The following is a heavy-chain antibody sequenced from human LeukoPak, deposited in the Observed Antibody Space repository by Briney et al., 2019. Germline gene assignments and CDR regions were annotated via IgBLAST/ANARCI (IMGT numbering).Heavy chain of an antibody. D-gene: IGHD6-19*01. Sequence: GGSLRLSCAASGFTFSYYWIHWVRHAPGKGLVWVAHISRDGSDTTYADSVKGRFTISRDNAKNTVYLQMNSLKTEDTAVYYCTRWAAGWLDGRNWFDPWGQGTLVTVSS. J-gene: IGHJ5*02. V-gene: IGHV3-74*01. CDR3: TRWAAGWLDGRNWFDP. CDR2: ISRDGSDT. CDR1: GFTFSYYW.